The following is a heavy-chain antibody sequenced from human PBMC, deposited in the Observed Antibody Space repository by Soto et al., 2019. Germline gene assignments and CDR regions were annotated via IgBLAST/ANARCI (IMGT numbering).Heavy chain of an antibody. Sequence: QVQLVESGGGVVQPGRSLRLSCAASGFTFSSYGMHWVRQAPGKGLEWVAVIWYDGSNKYYADSVKGRFTISRDNSKNXLDLQMNTLRVEDTAVYYCARGPWELQGYYYGLDVWGQGTTVTVSS. CDR3: ARGPWELQGYYYGLDV. D-gene: IGHD1-7*01. V-gene: IGHV3-33*01. CDR2: IWYDGSNK. J-gene: IGHJ6*02. CDR1: GFTFSSYG.